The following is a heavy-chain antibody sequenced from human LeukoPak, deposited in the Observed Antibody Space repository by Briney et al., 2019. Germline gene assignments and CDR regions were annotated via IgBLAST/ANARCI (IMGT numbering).Heavy chain of an antibody. CDR1: GGSISSSSYY. D-gene: IGHD5-12*01. V-gene: IGHV4-39*01. J-gene: IGHJ4*02. CDR2: IYYSGST. CDR3: ARHKTDTVAVEG. Sequence: TASETLSLTCTVSGGSISSSSYYWGWIRQRPGKGLEWIGSIYYSGSTYYNPSLKSRVTISVDTSKNQFSLKLSSVTAADTAVYYCARHKTDTVAVEGWGQGTLVTVSS.